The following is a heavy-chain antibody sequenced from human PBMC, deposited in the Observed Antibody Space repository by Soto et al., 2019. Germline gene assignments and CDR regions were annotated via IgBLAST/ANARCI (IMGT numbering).Heavy chain of an antibody. D-gene: IGHD3-10*01. CDR3: AREDTMVRGIIP. CDR1: GVSITSGDYY. Sequence: SETLSLTCNISGVSITSGDYYWNWIRQPPGKGLEWIGYIHYSGNTYYNPSLKSRLTISVDTSKNQFSLRLTSVTAADTAVYYCAREDTMVRGIIPWGQGTLVTVSS. CDR2: IHYSGNT. V-gene: IGHV4-30-4*01. J-gene: IGHJ4*02.